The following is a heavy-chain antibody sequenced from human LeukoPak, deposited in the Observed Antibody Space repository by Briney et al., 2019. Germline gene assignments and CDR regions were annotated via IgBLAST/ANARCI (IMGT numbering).Heavy chain of an antibody. CDR1: GYSISSGDY. V-gene: IGHV4-38-2*02. J-gene: IGHJ4*02. CDR2: IYHSGRT. Sequence: KTSETLSLTCTVSGYSISSGDYWGWIRQPPGKGLEWIGSIYHSGRTYYNPSLKSRVTISVDTSKNQVSLILTSVTAADTAVYYCARAPSDDDFWSGYLPYFDYWGQGNLVTVSS. D-gene: IGHD3-3*01. CDR3: ARAPSDDDFWSGYLPYFDY.